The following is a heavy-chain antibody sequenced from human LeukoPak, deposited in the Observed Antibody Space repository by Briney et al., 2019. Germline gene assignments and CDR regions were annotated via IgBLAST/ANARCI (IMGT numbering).Heavy chain of an antibody. CDR3: ARSGVHYYYYYMDV. V-gene: IGHV3-21*04. D-gene: IGHD1-14*01. CDR2: ITSSSSYI. Sequence: GGSLRLSCAASGFTFSTYNMNWVRQAPGKGLEWVSSITSSSSYIYYADSVKGRFTISRDNAKNTLYLQMNSLRAEDTAVYYCARSGVHYYYYYMDVWGKGTTVAISS. CDR1: GFTFSTYN. J-gene: IGHJ6*03.